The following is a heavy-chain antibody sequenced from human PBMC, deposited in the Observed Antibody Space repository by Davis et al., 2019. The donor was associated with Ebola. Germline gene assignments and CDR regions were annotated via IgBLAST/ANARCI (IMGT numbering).Heavy chain of an antibody. CDR3: ARGWLRTGFDY. CDR1: GDSVSSAG. J-gene: IGHJ4*02. V-gene: IGHV6-1*01. D-gene: IGHD5-12*01. CDR2: TYYTSKWYN. Sequence: PSETLSLTCAISGDSVSSAGWNWIRQSPSRGLEWLGRTYYTSKWYNDYAVSMESRIIVNPDTSKNQFSLQLTSVTPEDTAVYYCARGWLRTGFDYWGQGTLVIVSS.